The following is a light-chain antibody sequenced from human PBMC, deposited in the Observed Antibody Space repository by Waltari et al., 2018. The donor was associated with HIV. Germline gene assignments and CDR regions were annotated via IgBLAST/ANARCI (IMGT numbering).Light chain of an antibody. CDR2: WAS. CDR3: QQYYSTPPT. Sequence: DIVMTQSPHSLALSLGETATLACTSSQSIFYSSRNANYLAWYQQKPGQSPKLLIYWASSRASGVPDRFSGSGSRTDFTLSISSLQSEDVAVYFCQQYYSTPPTFGQGTRVEIK. V-gene: IGKV4-1*01. CDR1: QSIFYSSRNANY. J-gene: IGKJ1*01.